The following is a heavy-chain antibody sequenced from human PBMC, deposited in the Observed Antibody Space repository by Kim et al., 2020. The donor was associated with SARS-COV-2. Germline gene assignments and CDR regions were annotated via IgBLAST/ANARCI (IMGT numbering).Heavy chain of an antibody. D-gene: IGHD5-18*01. Sequence: GGSLRLSCAASGFTFSSYWMHWVRQAPGKGLVWVSRINSDGSSTSYADSVKGRFTISRDNAKNTLYLQMNSLRAEDAAVYYCARVDTAMVMWGALLLWGQGARVTVSS. J-gene: IGHJ4*02. V-gene: IGHV3-74*01. CDR3: ARVDTAMVMWGALLL. CDR1: GFTFSSYW. CDR2: INSDGSST.